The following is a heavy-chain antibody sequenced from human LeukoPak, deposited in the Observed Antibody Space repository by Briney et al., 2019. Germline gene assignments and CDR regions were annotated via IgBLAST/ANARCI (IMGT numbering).Heavy chain of an antibody. CDR1: GFTFSNYA. V-gene: IGHV3-23*01. Sequence: GGSLRLSCAASGFTFSNYALNWVRQAPGKALEWVSAISSDGGSKGRFTISRDNSKNSLYLQMNSLGAEDTAVYYCAKGAEFCTTTCPVDYYYFYYYYMDVWGKGTTVTVSS. D-gene: IGHD2-2*01. J-gene: IGHJ6*03. CDR2: ISSDGGS. CDR3: AKGAEFCTTTCPVDYYYFYYYYMDV.